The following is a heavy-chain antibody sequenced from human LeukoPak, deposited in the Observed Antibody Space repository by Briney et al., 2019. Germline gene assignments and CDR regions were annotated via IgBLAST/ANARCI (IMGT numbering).Heavy chain of an antibody. V-gene: IGHV3-23*01. J-gene: IGHJ4*02. D-gene: IGHD3-22*01. CDR3: AKWYRRHYYDSSGYY. CDR1: GFTFSSYS. CDR2: ISGSGRST. Sequence: GGSLRLSCAASGFTFSSYSMSWFRQAPGKGLEWVSDISGSGRSTYYADSVKGRFTISRDSSKNTLYLQMNSLRAEDTAVYCCAKWYRRHYYDSSGYYWGQGTLVTVSS.